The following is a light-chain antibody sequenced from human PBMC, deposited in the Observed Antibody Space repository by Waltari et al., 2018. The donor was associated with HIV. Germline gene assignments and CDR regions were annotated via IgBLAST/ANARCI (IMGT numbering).Light chain of an antibody. J-gene: IGLJ3*02. CDR2: GVS. V-gene: IGLV2-14*03. CDR3: CSDTKLTTHYVL. Sequence: QSALTQPASVSGSPGQSITISCNGTTSDIGGYNYVSWYQRHPDKAPKLIIFGVSNRPSGISSRVSGSKAGNTASLTIAGLQAEDEADYDGCSDTKLTTHYVLFGGGTKLTVL. CDR1: TSDIGGYNY.